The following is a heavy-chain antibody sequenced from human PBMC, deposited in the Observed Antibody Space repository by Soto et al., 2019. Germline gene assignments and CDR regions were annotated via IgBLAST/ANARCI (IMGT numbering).Heavy chain of an antibody. D-gene: IGHD3-3*01. CDR1: GFTFSSYS. CDR3: AKDHYDFWSGYSSGGFDF. CDR2: ISASGDST. J-gene: IGHJ4*02. V-gene: IGHV3-23*01. Sequence: GGSLRLSCAASGFTFSSYSMRWVRQTPERGLEWVSAISASGDSTDYADSVKGRFTMSRDNSKNTLYLQMNGLRAEDTALYYCAKDHYDFWSGYSSGGFDFWGPGTLVTVSS.